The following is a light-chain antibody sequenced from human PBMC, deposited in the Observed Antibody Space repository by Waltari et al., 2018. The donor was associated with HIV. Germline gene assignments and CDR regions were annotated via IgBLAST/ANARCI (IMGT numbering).Light chain of an antibody. CDR1: KLGDKY. CDR2: QDS. J-gene: IGLJ2*01. CDR3: QAWDSSTYVV. Sequence: SYDLTQPPSVSVSPGQTASITCSGDKLGDKYACWYQQKPGHAPWLVIYQDSKRPSGVLERFSGSNSGNTATLSISGTQAMDEADYYCQAWDSSTYVVFGGGTKLTVL. V-gene: IGLV3-1*01.